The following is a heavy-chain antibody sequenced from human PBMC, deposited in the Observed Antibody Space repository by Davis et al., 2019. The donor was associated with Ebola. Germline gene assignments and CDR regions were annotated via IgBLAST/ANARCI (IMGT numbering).Heavy chain of an antibody. CDR1: GGSFSDYF. V-gene: IGHV4-34*01. CDR3: ARTAKTSVSDSGLGYTYFDP. J-gene: IGHJ5*02. Sequence: SETLSLTCAVYGGSFSDYFWSWIRRSPGKGLEWIGKISHGGVSDYNPSLRSRVTISVDTSRDQFSLKMNPVPAADTAVYYCARTAKTSVSDSGLGYTYFDPWSQGTLVTVSS. D-gene: IGHD1-1*01. CDR2: ISHGGVS.